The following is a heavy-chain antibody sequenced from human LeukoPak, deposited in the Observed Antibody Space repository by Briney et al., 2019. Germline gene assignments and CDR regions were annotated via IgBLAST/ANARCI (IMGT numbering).Heavy chain of an antibody. CDR1: GGSISSHY. CDR2: IHYSGKA. J-gene: IGHJ6*02. CDR3: ARFGVDYDMDV. D-gene: IGHD3-16*01. Sequence: PSETLSLTCTVSGGSISSHYWTWIRQPPGKGLEWIGQIHYSGKADYNPSLRSRINISVDMSKNQMSLKVNSVTAADTAVYYCARFGVDYDMDVWGQGTTVTVS. V-gene: IGHV4-59*11.